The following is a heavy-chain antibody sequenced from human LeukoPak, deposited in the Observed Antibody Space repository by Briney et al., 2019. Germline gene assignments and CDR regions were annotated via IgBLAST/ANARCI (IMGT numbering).Heavy chain of an antibody. CDR1: GFTFSSYS. CDR3: AREIGYYFDSDDSRLRGRLDV. Sequence: PGGSLRLSCAASGFTFSSYSVNWVRQAPGKGLEWVSYIRSSSSTIYYADSVKGRLTVSRDIAKNTVYLEMNDLRAEDTALYYCAREIGYYFDSDDSRLRGRLDVWGKGTSVTVSS. D-gene: IGHD3-22*01. V-gene: IGHV3-48*01. CDR2: IRSSSSTI. J-gene: IGHJ6*04.